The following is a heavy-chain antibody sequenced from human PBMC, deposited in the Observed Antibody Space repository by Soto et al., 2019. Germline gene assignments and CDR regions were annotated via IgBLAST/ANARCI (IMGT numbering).Heavy chain of an antibody. CDR3: AIDGERGKPPSRDAFDI. V-gene: IGHV3-30*03. D-gene: IGHD3-10*01. Sequence: QVQLVESGGGVVQPGRSLRLSCAASGFTFSSYGMHWVRQAPGKGLEWVAVISYDGSNKYYADSVKGRFTISRDNSKNTLYLQMNSLRAEDTAVYYCAIDGERGKPPSRDAFDIWGQGTMVTVSS. CDR2: ISYDGSNK. CDR1: GFTFSSYG. J-gene: IGHJ3*02.